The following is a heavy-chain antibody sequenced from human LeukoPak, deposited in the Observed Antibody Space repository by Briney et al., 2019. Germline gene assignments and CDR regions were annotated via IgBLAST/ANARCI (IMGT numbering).Heavy chain of an antibody. J-gene: IGHJ4*02. V-gene: IGHV3-30*02. D-gene: IGHD2-21*02. Sequence: GGSLRLSCAASGFTFSSYGMHWVRQAPGKGLEWVAVIWYDGSNKYYADSVKGRFTISRDNSKNTLYLQMNSLRAEDTAVYYCAKGRVVVTATDFDYWGQGTLVTVSS. CDR2: IWYDGSNK. CDR1: GFTFSSYG. CDR3: AKGRVVVTATDFDY.